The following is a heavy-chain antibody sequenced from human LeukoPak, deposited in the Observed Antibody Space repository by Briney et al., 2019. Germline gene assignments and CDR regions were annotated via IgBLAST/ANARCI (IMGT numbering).Heavy chain of an antibody. V-gene: IGHV3-15*01. J-gene: IGHJ1*01. CDR2: IKSKTDGGTT. Sequence: PGGSLRLSCAASGFSFSDAWMNWVRQAPGKGLEWVGRIKSKTDGGTTDYAAPVKGRFTISRDDSKNTLYLQMNSLKTEDTAVYYCTTPHCSSTSCYNGEYFQHWGQGTLVTVSS. CDR1: GFSFSDAW. D-gene: IGHD2-2*02. CDR3: TTPHCSSTSCYNGEYFQH.